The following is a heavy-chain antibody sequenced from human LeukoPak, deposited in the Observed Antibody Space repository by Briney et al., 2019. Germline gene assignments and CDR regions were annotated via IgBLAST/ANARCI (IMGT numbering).Heavy chain of an antibody. CDR3: ARPSMVQGTNIAAFDS. J-gene: IGHJ4*02. Sequence: PGESLKISCAASGFTFSTYSMSWVRQAPGKGLEWVSYISSSSTIYYADSVKGRFTISRDNAKNSLYLQMNSLRDEDTAVYCCARPSMVQGTNIAAFDSWGQGTLVTVSS. CDR2: ISSSSTI. V-gene: IGHV3-48*02. CDR1: GFTFSTYS. D-gene: IGHD3-10*01.